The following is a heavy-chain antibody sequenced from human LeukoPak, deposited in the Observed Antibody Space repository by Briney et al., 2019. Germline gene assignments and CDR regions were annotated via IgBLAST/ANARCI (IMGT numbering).Heavy chain of an antibody. CDR1: GLTFSGSA. CDR2: IRSKANSYTT. CDR3: TRPGGKWFGELLSPFDY. Sequence: GGSLRLSCAASGLTFSGSAMHWVRQASGKGLEWVGRIRSKANSYTTAYAASVKGRFTISRDDSKNTAYLQMNSLKTEDTAVYYCTRPGGKWFGELLSPFDYWGQGTLVTVSS. D-gene: IGHD3-10*01. J-gene: IGHJ4*02. V-gene: IGHV3-73*01.